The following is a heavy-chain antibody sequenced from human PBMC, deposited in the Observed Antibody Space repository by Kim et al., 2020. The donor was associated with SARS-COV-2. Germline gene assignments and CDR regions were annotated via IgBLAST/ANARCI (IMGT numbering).Heavy chain of an antibody. V-gene: IGHV4-30-2*03. Sequence: NPPLKSRVPISVDTSKNQFSLKLSSVTAADTAVYYCARIIGPLLWFGELYWGQGTLVTVSS. J-gene: IGHJ4*02. CDR3: ARIIGPLLWFGELY. D-gene: IGHD3-10*01.